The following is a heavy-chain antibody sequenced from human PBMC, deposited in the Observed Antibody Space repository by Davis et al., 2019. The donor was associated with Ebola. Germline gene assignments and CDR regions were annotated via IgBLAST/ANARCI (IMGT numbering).Heavy chain of an antibody. D-gene: IGHD6-13*01. J-gene: IGHJ5*02. CDR3: ARQGVWGSSWFTHNNWFDP. CDR2: IHHSGST. Sequence: MPSETLSLTCTVSGGYININYWSWIRQPPGKGLEWIGYIHHSGSTTYNPSLQSRVTMSVDTSKNQFSLKVSSLTAADTAVYYCARQGVWGSSWFTHNNWFDPWGQGTLVTVSS. CDR1: GGYININY. V-gene: IGHV4-59*01.